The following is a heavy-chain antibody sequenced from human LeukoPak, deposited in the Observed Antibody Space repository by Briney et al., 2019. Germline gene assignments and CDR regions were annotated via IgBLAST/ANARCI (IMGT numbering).Heavy chain of an antibody. V-gene: IGHV1-69*13. CDR3: AGDVGYSSGWYFDY. CDR2: IIPIFGTA. Sequence: ASVKVSCKASGGTFSSYAISWVRQAPGQGLEWMGGIIPIFGTANYAQKFQGRVTITADESTSTAYMELSSLRSEDTAVYYCAGDVGYSSGWYFDYWGQGTLVTVSS. J-gene: IGHJ4*02. D-gene: IGHD6-19*01. CDR1: GGTFSSYA.